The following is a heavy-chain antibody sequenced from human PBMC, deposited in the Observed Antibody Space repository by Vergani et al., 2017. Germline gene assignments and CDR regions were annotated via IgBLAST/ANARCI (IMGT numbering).Heavy chain of an antibody. V-gene: IGHV4-39*01. Sequence: QVQLQESGPGLVKPSQTLSLTCSVSGDSISSGSYYWGWIRQPPGKSLEWIGSIYYSGLTYYNLSLKSRVAMSVDTSKNQFSLKVTSVTAADTAVYFWARQRPGSGWSPGDFDDWGQGILVTVSS. CDR2: IYYSGLT. CDR3: ARQRPGSGWSPGDFDD. CDR1: GDSISSGSYY. J-gene: IGHJ4*02. D-gene: IGHD6-19*01.